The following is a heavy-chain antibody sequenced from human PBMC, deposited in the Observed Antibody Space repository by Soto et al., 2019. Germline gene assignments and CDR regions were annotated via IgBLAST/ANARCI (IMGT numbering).Heavy chain of an antibody. D-gene: IGHD4-17*01. CDR3: ARGPGVYGDYVFDWYFDL. Sequence: SETLSLTCAVYGGSFSGYYWSWIRQPPGKGLEWIGEINHSGSTNYNPSLKSRVTISVDTSKNQFSLKLSSVTAADTAVYYCARGPGVYGDYVFDWYFDLWGRGTLVTVSS. CDR1: GGSFSGYY. CDR2: INHSGST. V-gene: IGHV4-34*01. J-gene: IGHJ2*01.